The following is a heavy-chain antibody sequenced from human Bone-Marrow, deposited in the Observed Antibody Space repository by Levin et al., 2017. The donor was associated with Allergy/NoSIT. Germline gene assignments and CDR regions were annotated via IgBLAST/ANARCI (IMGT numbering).Heavy chain of an antibody. CDR3: ASGTYTYGFNY. CDR2: ISSSSSTI. J-gene: IGHJ4*02. V-gene: IGHV3-48*01. Sequence: ASVKVSCAASGFSFSTYSMNWVRQAPGKGLEWVSYISSSSSTISYADSVKGRFTISRDNAKNSLYLQMNSLRTEDTAVYYCASGTYTYGFNYWGQGTLVTVSS. CDR1: GFSFSTYS. D-gene: IGHD5-18*01.